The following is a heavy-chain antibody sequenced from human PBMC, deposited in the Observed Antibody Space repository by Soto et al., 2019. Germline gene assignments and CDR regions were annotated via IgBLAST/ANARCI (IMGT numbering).Heavy chain of an antibody. D-gene: IGHD5-18*01. CDR2: IYYSGNT. CDR3: ARGDTYYYMDV. J-gene: IGHJ6*03. V-gene: IGHV4-59*01. CDR1: GGSISSYY. Sequence: SETLSLTCTVSGGSISSYYWSWIRQPPGKGLEWIGYIYYSGNTNYNPSLKSRVTISVDTSKNQFSLKLSSVTAADTAVYYCARGDTYYYMDVWGKGTTGTVSS.